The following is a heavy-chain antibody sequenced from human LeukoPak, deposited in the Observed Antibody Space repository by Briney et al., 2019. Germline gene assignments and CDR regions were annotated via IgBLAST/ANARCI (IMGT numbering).Heavy chain of an antibody. CDR1: GGSFSGYY. D-gene: IGHD5-24*01. Sequence: NPSETLSLTCAVYGGSFSGYYWSWIRQPPGKGLEWIGEINHSGSTNYNPSLKSRVTISVDTSKNQFSLKLSSVTAADTAVYYFARFRRDGYPFDYWGQGTLVTVSS. J-gene: IGHJ4*02. V-gene: IGHV4-34*01. CDR2: INHSGST. CDR3: ARFRRDGYPFDY.